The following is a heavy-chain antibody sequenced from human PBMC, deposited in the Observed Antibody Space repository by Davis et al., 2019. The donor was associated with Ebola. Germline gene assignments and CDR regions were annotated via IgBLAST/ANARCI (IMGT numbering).Heavy chain of an antibody. D-gene: IGHD5-24*01. Sequence: GESLKISCAASGFTFRNYAMTWVRQAPGKGLEWVSAISGSGGTTYYAGSVKGRFTVSRDNSKKTMYLQMNSLRAEDTALYHCARDLTQMAYGMDVWGKGTTVTVSS. V-gene: IGHV3-23*01. J-gene: IGHJ6*04. CDR3: ARDLTQMAYGMDV. CDR2: ISGSGGTT. CDR1: GFTFRNYA.